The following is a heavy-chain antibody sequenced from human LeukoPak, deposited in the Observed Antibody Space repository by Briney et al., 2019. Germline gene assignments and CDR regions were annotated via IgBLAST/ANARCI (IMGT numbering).Heavy chain of an antibody. J-gene: IGHJ3*02. Sequence: ASVKVSCKASGYTFTSYYMHWVRQAPGQGLEWMGIINPSGGSTSYAQKFQGRVTMTRDTSISTAYMELSRLRSDDTAVYYCARDFLVGATGAFDIWGQGTMVTVSS. CDR1: GYTFTSYY. V-gene: IGHV1-46*01. D-gene: IGHD1-26*01. CDR2: INPSGGST. CDR3: ARDFLVGATGAFDI.